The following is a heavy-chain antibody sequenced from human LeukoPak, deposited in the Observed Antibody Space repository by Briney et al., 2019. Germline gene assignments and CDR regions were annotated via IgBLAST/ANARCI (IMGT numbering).Heavy chain of an antibody. D-gene: IGHD3-3*01. J-gene: IGHJ4*02. V-gene: IGHV3-7*01. CDR3: ARPLIPIFGVVIFDY. CDR1: GFTFSSYW. CDR2: IKQDGSEK. Sequence: GGSLRLSCAASGFTFSSYWMSWVRQAPGKGLEWVANIKQDGSEKYYVDSVKGRFTISRDNAKNSLYLQMNSLRAEDTAVYYCARPLIPIFGVVIFDYWGQGPWSPSPQ.